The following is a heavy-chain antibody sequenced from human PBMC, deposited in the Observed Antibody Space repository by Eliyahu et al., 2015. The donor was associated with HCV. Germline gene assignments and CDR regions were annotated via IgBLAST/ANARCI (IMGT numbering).Heavy chain of an antibody. V-gene: IGHV4-39*01. Sequence: QLQLQESGPGLVKPSETXSLTCTVSGGSIYTSAYYWGWIRQPPGKGLXWIGSIHYSGNTYYNPSLKSRVTISVDTSKNQFSLKLRSVTAADTAVYYCARPGAGGVHYYNMDVWGQGTTVTISS. CDR3: ARPGAGGVHYYNMDV. CDR2: IHYSGNT. CDR1: GGSIYTSAYY. D-gene: IGHD3-16*01. J-gene: IGHJ6*02.